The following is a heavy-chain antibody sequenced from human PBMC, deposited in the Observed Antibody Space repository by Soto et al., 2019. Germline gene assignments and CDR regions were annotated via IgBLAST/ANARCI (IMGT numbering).Heavy chain of an antibody. V-gene: IGHV4-61*01. CDR1: GGSVNSGSYY. J-gene: IGHJ4*02. D-gene: IGHD5-12*01. CDR2: MYSSGST. CDR3: ARADDPYRGYGGYGAVDY. Sequence: QVQLQESGPGLVKPSETLSLTCTVSGGSVNSGSYYWIWIRQPPGKGLEWIGYMYSSGSTNYNPSLKSRVSISVDTSKTQFSLKLRSVTAADTAVYYCARADDPYRGYGGYGAVDYWGQGTLVTVSS.